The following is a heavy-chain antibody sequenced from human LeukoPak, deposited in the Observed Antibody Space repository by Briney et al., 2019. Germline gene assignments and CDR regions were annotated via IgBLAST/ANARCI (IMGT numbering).Heavy chain of an antibody. CDR1: GFTFDDYA. J-gene: IGHJ4*02. Sequence: PGRSLRLSCAASGFTFDDYAMHWVRQAPGKGLEWVSGISWNSGSIGYADSVKGRFTISRDNAKNSLYLQMSSLRAEDTALYYCAKDVTGTTRAFDYWGQGTLVTVSS. D-gene: IGHD1-20*01. CDR3: AKDVTGTTRAFDY. V-gene: IGHV3-9*01. CDR2: ISWNSGSI.